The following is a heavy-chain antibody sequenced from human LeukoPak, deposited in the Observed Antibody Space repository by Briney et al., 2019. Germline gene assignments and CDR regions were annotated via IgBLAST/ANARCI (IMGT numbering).Heavy chain of an antibody. V-gene: IGHV7-4-1*02. D-gene: IGHD3-10*01. CDR2: INTNTGNP. J-gene: IGHJ4*02. Sequence: ASVKVSCKASGGTFSSYAISWVRQAPGRGLEWMGWINTNTGNPTYAQGFTGRFVFSLDTSVSTAYLQISSLKAEDTAVYYCARGQGGYYGSGSYLFDYWGQGTLVTVSS. CDR1: GGTFSSYA. CDR3: ARGQGGYYGSGSYLFDY.